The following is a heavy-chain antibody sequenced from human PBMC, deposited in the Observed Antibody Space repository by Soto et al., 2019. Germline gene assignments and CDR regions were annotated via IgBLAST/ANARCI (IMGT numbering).Heavy chain of an antibody. CDR2: IYYSGST. CDR1: GGSISSYY. CDR3: ARHGKAWIQLWLDNYYFVY. Sequence: PSETLSLTCTVSGGSISSYYRSWIRQPPGKGLEWIGYIYYSGSTNYNPSLKSRVTISVDTSKNQFSLKLSSVTAADTAVYYCARHGKAWIQLWLDNYYFVYSGQGTLVAVS. D-gene: IGHD5-18*01. J-gene: IGHJ4*02. V-gene: IGHV4-59*08.